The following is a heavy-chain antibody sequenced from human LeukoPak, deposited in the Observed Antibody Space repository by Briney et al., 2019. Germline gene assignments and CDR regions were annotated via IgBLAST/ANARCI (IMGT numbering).Heavy chain of an antibody. J-gene: IGHJ6*02. CDR1: GYSFTSYW. Sequence: GESLKISCKGSGYSFTSYWIGWVRQMPGKGLEWVGIIYPGDSDTRYSPSFQGQVTISADKSISTAYLQWSSLKASDTAMYCCARHSEGYCSSTSCRVHGMDVWGQGTTVTVSS. V-gene: IGHV5-51*01. D-gene: IGHD2-2*01. CDR2: IYPGDSDT. CDR3: ARHSEGYCSSTSCRVHGMDV.